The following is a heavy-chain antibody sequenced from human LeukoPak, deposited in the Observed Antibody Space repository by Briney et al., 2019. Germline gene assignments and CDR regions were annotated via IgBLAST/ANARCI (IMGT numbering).Heavy chain of an antibody. CDR1: GGSISSGGYY. Sequence: PSQTLSLTCTVSGGSISSGGYYWSWIRQPPGKGLEWIGYIYHSGSTYYNPSLKSRVTISVDRSKNQFSLKLSSVTAADTAVYYCARVGARVRFDPWGQGTLVTVSS. D-gene: IGHD1-26*01. CDR2: IYHSGST. J-gene: IGHJ5*02. CDR3: ARVGARVRFDP. V-gene: IGHV4-30-2*01.